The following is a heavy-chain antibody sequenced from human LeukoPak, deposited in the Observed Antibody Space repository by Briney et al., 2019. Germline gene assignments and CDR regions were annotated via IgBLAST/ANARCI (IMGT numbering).Heavy chain of an antibody. V-gene: IGHV4-34*01. CDR2: INHSGST. Sequence: SETLSLTCAVYGGSFSGYYWSWIRQPPGKGLEWIGEINHSGSTNYNPSLKSRVTISVDTSKNQFSLKLSSVTAADTAVYYCARGRYSSSLMSSYYYYGMDVWGQGTTVTVSS. D-gene: IGHD6-13*01. J-gene: IGHJ6*02. CDR1: GGSFSGYY. CDR3: ARGRYSSSLMSSYYYYGMDV.